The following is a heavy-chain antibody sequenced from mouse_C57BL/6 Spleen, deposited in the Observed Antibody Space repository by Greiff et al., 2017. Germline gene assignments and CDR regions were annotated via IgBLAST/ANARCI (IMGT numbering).Heavy chain of an antibody. J-gene: IGHJ2*01. D-gene: IGHD1-1*01. CDR2: FYPGSGSI. CDR3: ARREEEGITPDD. Sequence: QVQLQQSGAELVIPGASVTLSCKASGYTFTAYTIHWVEQRSGQGLEWIGWFYPGSGSIKYNENFKDKATLTADKYSSTVSMVLSRLTSEDSAVYFCARREEEGITPDDWGQGTPLTVSS. CDR1: GYTFTAYT. V-gene: IGHV1-62-2*01.